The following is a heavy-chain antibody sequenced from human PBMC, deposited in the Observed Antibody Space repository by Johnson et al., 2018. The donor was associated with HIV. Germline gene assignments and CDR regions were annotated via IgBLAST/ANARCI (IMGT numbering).Heavy chain of an antibody. V-gene: IGHV3-30*03. D-gene: IGHD3/OR15-3a*01. Sequence: QVQLVESGGALVQPGDSLGLSCAVSGFTFSNYWMSWVRQAPGKGLEWVAVISYDGTKKFYADSVKGRFTISRDNSKNTLYLEMNSLRGADTAVYHCAREGWILDRNDAFDIWDQGTMVTVSS. CDR1: GFTFSNYW. CDR3: AREGWILDRNDAFDI. J-gene: IGHJ3*02. CDR2: ISYDGTKK.